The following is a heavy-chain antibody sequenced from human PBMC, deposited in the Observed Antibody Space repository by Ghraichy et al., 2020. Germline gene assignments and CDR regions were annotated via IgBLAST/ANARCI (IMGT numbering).Heavy chain of an antibody. V-gene: IGHV3-23*01. CDR1: GFTFSGYA. Sequence: GESLRLSCAASGFTFSGYAMSWVRQAPGKGLEWVSVITGNSVTTSYADSVKGRFTISRDNSRDTLYLQMNSLRAEDTALYYCAKEGGWNQLWFPNYFDDWGQGTLITVSS. J-gene: IGHJ4*02. CDR2: ITGNSVTT. CDR3: AKEGGWNQLWFPNYFDD. D-gene: IGHD5-18*01.